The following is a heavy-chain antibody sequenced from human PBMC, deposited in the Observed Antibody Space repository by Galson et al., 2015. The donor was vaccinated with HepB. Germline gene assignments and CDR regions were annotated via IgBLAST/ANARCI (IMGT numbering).Heavy chain of an antibody. CDR1: GFTFSSNA. CDR2: ISYDGSNQ. Sequence: SLRLSCAASGFTFSSNAMHWVRQAPGKGLEWVAVISYDGSNQYYADSVKGRFTISRDNSKNTLFLQMNSLRAEDTAVYYCARSPELYDFWSGYYFDHWGQGTLVTVSS. D-gene: IGHD3-3*01. CDR3: ARSPELYDFWSGYYFDH. V-gene: IGHV3-30-3*01. J-gene: IGHJ4*02.